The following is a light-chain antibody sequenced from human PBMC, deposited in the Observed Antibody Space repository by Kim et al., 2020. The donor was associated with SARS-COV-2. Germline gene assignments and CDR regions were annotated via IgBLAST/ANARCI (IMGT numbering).Light chain of an antibody. CDR1: QDISTW. CDR2: GAS. V-gene: IGKV1-12*01. Sequence: DIRMTQSPSSVSASVGDRVTINCRASQDISTWLGWYQLKPGKAPRLPIYGASRLQDGVPSRFSGSGSGTDFTLTISNLKPDDFAIYYCQQANRFPLTFGGGTKVDIK. J-gene: IGKJ4*01. CDR3: QQANRFPLT.